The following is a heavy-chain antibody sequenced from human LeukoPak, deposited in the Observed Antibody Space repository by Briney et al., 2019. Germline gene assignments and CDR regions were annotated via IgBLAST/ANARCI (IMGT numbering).Heavy chain of an antibody. CDR1: GFTFSSYA. Sequence: PGGSLRLSCAASGFTFSSYAMHWVRQAPGKGLVWVSRINTDETITTYADSVKGRFTISRDNAKNTLYLQMNSLRAEDTAVYYCARATYYYDSSGYRAVYYFDYWGQGTLVTVSS. CDR2: INTDETIT. V-gene: IGHV3-74*01. D-gene: IGHD3-22*01. CDR3: ARATYYYDSSGYRAVYYFDY. J-gene: IGHJ4*02.